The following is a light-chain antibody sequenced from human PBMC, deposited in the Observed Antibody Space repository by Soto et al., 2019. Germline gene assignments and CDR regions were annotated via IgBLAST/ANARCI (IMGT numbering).Light chain of an antibody. V-gene: IGKV3-20*01. CDR2: DES. CDR1: QTVNIN. J-gene: IGKJ1*01. CDR3: QQYGRLTWT. Sequence: MLKQSPATLSLSEGERATLSWRDSQTVNINLAWYQQNSGEAPRILIYDESSRDNGIPARFSGSGSGTDLNLTIIRLEPEDFAVDSCQQYGRLTWTFCQGTKVDI.